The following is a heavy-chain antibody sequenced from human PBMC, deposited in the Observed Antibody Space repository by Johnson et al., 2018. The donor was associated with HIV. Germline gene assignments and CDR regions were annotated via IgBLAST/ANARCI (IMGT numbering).Heavy chain of an antibody. J-gene: IGHJ3*02. CDR2: IKQDGSEK. V-gene: IGHV3-7*05. D-gene: IGHD1-26*01. Sequence: EVQLVESGGGLVQPGGSLRLSCAASGFTFSSYWISWVRQAPGKGLEWVANIKQDGSEKYYVDSVKGRFTISRDNAKNSLYLQMNSLRAEDTAVYYCARLIVGAPGAFDIWGQGTMVTVSS. CDR3: ARLIVGAPGAFDI. CDR1: GFTFSSYW.